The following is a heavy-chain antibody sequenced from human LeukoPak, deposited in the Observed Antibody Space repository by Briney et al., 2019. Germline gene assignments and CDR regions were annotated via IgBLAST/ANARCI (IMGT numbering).Heavy chain of an antibody. D-gene: IGHD3-3*01. CDR3: ARDGGRSGIDY. CDR2: IYSGGST. CDR1: GFTVSRNY. Sequence: GGSLRPSLAASGFTVSRNYMSWVGQAPGKGLEWVSVIYSGGSTYYADSVKGRFTISRHNSKNTLYLQMNSLRAEDTAVYYCARDGGRSGIDYWGQGTLVTVSS. J-gene: IGHJ4*02. V-gene: IGHV3-53*04.